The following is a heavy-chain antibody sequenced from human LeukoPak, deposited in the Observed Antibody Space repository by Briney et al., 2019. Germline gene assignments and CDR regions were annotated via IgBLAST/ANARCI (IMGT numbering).Heavy chain of an antibody. V-gene: IGHV4-59*01. CDR3: ARTRWYYDILTGPRGYYYYMDV. CDR1: GGSISSYY. CDR2: IYYSGST. J-gene: IGHJ6*03. Sequence: NPSEALSLTCTVSGGSISSYYWSWIRQPPGKGLEWIGYIYYSGSTNYNPSLKSRVTISVDTSKNQFSLKLSSVTAADTAVYYCARTRWYYDILTGPRGYYYYMDVWGKGTTVTISS. D-gene: IGHD3-9*01.